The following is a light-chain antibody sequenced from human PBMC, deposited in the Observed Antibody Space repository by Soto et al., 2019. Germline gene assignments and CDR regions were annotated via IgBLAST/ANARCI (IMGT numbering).Light chain of an antibody. CDR3: QQYGNSRTWT. J-gene: IGKJ1*01. CDR1: QSVSSSY. CDR2: GAS. Sequence: EIVLTQSPGTLSLSPGERAILSCRASQSVSSSYLAWYQQRPGQAPRLLIYGASRRATGIPDRFSGSGSGTDFTLTISRLEPEDFAVYYCQQYGNSRTWTFGQGTRVEIK. V-gene: IGKV3-20*01.